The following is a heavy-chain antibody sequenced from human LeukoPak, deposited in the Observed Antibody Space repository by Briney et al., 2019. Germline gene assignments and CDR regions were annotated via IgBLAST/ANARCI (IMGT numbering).Heavy chain of an antibody. D-gene: IGHD6-19*01. CDR2: IYYSGST. V-gene: IGHV4-59*12. CDR1: GGSISSYY. CDR3: AKWLKARKYFDL. Sequence: SETLSLTCTVSGGSISSYYWSWIRQPPGKGLEWIGYIYYSGSTNYNPSLKSRVTISVDTSKNQFSLKLSSVTAADTAVYYCAKWLKARKYFDLWGRGTLVTVSS. J-gene: IGHJ2*01.